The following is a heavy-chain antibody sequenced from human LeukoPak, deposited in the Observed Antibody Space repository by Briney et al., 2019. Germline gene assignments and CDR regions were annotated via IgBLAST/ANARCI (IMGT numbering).Heavy chain of an antibody. CDR1: GYTLTELS. CDR3: ATDSTSSYFWFDT. CDR2: FDPEDGEA. V-gene: IGHV1-24*01. J-gene: IGHJ5*02. D-gene: IGHD6-6*01. Sequence: GASVKVSCKXSGYTLTELSMHWVRQAPGKGLEWMGGFDPEDGEAIYAEKFQGRVTMTEDTSADTAYMELSSLRSEDTAVYYCATDSTSSYFWFDTWGQGTLVTVSS.